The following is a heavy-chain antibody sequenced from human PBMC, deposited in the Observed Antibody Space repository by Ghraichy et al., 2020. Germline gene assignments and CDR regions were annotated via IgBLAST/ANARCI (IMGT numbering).Heavy chain of an antibody. Sequence: GGSLRLSCAASGFTFSSYGMHWVRQAPGKGLEWVAVISYDGSNKYYADSVKGRFTISRDNSKNTLYLQMNSLRAEDTAVYYCAKESCGMDVWGQGTTVTVSS. CDR2: ISYDGSNK. V-gene: IGHV3-30*18. J-gene: IGHJ6*02. CDR3: AKESCGMDV. CDR1: GFTFSSYG.